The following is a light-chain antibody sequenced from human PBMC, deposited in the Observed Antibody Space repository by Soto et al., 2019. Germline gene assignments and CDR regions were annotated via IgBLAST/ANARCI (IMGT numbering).Light chain of an antibody. J-gene: IGLJ1*01. Sequence: QLVLTQPASVSGSPGQSITISCAGTSSDVGGYNYVSWYQQLPGKAPQLVIYDVTHRPSGVSDRFSGSRSGNTASLTISGLQAEDEADYYCTSFTSGSTPYVLGTGTKVTVL. CDR1: SSDVGGYNY. CDR2: DVT. V-gene: IGLV2-14*03. CDR3: TSFTSGSTPYV.